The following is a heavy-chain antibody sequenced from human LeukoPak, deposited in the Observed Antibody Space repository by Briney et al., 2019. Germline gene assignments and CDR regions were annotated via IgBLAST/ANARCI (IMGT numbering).Heavy chain of an antibody. CDR2: IKSKTDGGTT. CDR1: GFTFSSYA. CDR3: ATDWH. V-gene: IGHV3-15*01. J-gene: IGHJ4*02. Sequence: GGSLRLSCAASGFTFSSYAMSWVRQAPGKGLEWVGRIKSKTDGGTTDFAAPVKGRFTISRDDSENMLYLQMNSLKIEDTAVYYCATDWHWGQGILVTISS.